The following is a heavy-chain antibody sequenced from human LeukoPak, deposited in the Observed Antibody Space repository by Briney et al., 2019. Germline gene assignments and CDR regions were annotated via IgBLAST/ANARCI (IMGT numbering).Heavy chain of an antibody. D-gene: IGHD5-18*01. CDR3: AKDLDTAMEYYFDY. Sequence: GRPLRLSCAASGFTFDDYAMHWVRQAPGKGLEWVSGISWNSGSIGYADSVKGRFTISRDNAKNSLYLQMNSLRAEDTALYYCAKDLDTAMEYYFDYWGQGTLVTVSS. J-gene: IGHJ4*02. CDR2: ISWNSGSI. V-gene: IGHV3-9*01. CDR1: GFTFDDYA.